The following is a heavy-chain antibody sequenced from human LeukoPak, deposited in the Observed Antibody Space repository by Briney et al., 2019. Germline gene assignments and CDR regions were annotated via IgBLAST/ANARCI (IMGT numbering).Heavy chain of an antibody. CDR2: IYQSGST. Sequence: SQTLSLTCTVSGASISSGDYYWSWIRQPPGKGLEWIGYIYQSGSTYYNPSLKSRTTISLDRSKNQFSLKLSSVTAADTAVYYCARDRTTSSWYEVPYWGQGTLVTVSS. CDR1: GASISSGDYY. V-gene: IGHV4-30-2*01. CDR3: ARDRTTSSWYEVPY. D-gene: IGHD6-13*01. J-gene: IGHJ4*02.